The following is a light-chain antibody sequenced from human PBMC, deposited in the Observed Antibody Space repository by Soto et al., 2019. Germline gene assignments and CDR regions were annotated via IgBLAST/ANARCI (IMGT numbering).Light chain of an antibody. CDR2: SHN. Sequence: QSVLTQPPSASGTPGQRVTISCSGSSSNIGSNTVNWYQQLPGTAPKLLIYSHNQRPSGVPDRFSVSKSGTSASLAISGLQSEDEADYYCATWYDSLDGYVFGTGTKLTVL. CDR3: ATWYDSLDGYV. V-gene: IGLV1-44*01. CDR1: SSNIGSNT. J-gene: IGLJ1*01.